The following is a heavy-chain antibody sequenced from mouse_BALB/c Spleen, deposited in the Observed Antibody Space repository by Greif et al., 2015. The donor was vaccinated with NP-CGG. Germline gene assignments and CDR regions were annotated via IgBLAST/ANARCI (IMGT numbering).Heavy chain of an antibody. J-gene: IGHJ3*01. CDR2: ISSGSSTI. D-gene: IGHD1-1*01. CDR3: ARGGYGSSSGFAY. Sequence: EVKLVESGGGLVQPGGSRKLSCAASGFTFSSFGMHWVRQAPEKGLEWVAYISSGSSTIYYADTVKGRLTISRDNPKNTLFLQMTSLRSEDTAMYYCARGGYGSSSGFAYWGQGTLVTVSA. V-gene: IGHV5-17*02. CDR1: GFTFSSFG.